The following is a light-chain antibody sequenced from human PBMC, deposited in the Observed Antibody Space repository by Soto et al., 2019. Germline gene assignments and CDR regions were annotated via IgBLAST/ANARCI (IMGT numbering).Light chain of an antibody. CDR1: QSISTY. Sequence: DIQMTQSPSSLSASVGDRVTIPCRASQSISTYLNWYQQKPGKAPKLLIYAASTLQSGVPSRFSGSGSGTDFTLTISSLQPEDFATYYCQQSYSTPLSFGRGTKLVIK. CDR2: AAS. CDR3: QQSYSTPLS. J-gene: IGKJ2*03. V-gene: IGKV1-39*01.